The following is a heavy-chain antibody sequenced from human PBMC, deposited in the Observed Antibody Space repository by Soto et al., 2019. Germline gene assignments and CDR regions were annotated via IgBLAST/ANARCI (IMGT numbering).Heavy chain of an antibody. CDR3: ARDGMGAYGSRSSTYFDY. D-gene: IGHD3-10*01. J-gene: IGHJ4*01. CDR2: IYHGGST. V-gene: IGHV4-31*03. CDR1: GGSIRGDNYY. Sequence: SETLSLTCSVSGGSIRGDNYYWGWIRQHPGKGLEWIGFIYHGGSTYYNPSLKSRATISVATSENQFSLKLNSVTAADTAVYFCARDGMGAYGSRSSTYFDYWGQGALVTVSS.